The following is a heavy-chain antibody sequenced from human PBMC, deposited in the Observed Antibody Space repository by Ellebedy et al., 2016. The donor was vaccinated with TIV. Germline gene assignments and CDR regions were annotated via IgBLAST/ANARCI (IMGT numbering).Heavy chain of an antibody. CDR2: IYHSGST. V-gene: IGHV4-39*07. D-gene: IGHD5-12*01. J-gene: IGHJ4*02. CDR1: GGTISSTNYY. CDR3: ASSPSGYEIPY. Sequence: SETLSLTXNVSGGTISSTNYYWGWIRQSPEKGLEWIGSIYHSGSTYYNPSLKSRLTISLDTTKNQFSLRLDSVTAADTAGYYCASSPSGYEIPYWGQGTLVTVSS.